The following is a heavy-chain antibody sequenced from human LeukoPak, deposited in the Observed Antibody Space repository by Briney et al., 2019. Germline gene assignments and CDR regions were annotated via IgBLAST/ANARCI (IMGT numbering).Heavy chain of an antibody. CDR1: GGSFSGYY. J-gene: IGHJ2*01. CDR3: ARGFPDYGDPPPDL. V-gene: IGHV4-34*01. CDR2: INHSGST. Sequence: PSETLSLTCAVYGGSFSGYYWSWIRQPPGKGLEWIGEINHSGSTNYNPSLKSRVTISVDTSKNQFSLKLSSVTAADTAVYYCARGFPDYGDPPPDLWGRGTLVTVSS. D-gene: IGHD4-17*01.